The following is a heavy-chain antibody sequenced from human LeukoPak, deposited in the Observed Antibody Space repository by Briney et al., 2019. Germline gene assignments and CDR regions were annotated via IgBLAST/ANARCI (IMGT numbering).Heavy chain of an antibody. Sequence: SETLSLTCTVSGGSISSYYWSWIRQPPGKGLEWIGYIYYSGSTNYNSSFKSRVTISIDTSKNQFSLRLSSVTAADTAVYYCARASSSSSRDYYYYYMDVWGKGTTVTVSS. CDR2: IYYSGST. J-gene: IGHJ6*03. D-gene: IGHD6-6*01. CDR3: ARASSSSSRDYYYYYMDV. CDR1: GGSISSYY. V-gene: IGHV4-59*08.